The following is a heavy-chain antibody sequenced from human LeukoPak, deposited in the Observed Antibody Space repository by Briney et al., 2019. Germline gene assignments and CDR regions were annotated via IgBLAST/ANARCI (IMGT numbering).Heavy chain of an antibody. CDR1: GYTFTSYY. J-gene: IGHJ1*01. V-gene: IGHV1-46*01. CDR3: ARGGFAIFGVVNPAEYFQH. CDR2: INPSGGST. D-gene: IGHD3-3*01. Sequence: GASVKVSCKASGYTFTSYYMHWVRQAPGQGLEWMGIINPSGGSTSHAQKFQGRVTMTRDMSTSTVYMELSSLRSEDTAVYYCARGGFAIFGVVNPAEYFQHWGQGTLVTVSS.